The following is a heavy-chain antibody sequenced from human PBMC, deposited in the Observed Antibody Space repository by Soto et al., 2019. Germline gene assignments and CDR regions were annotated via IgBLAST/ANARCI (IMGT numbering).Heavy chain of an antibody. CDR3: AAEDIVVVPAAMSRGYYYYGMDV. CDR2: IVVGSGDT. V-gene: IGHV1-58*01. J-gene: IGHJ6*02. Sequence: GASVKLSCKASGFSFTSSAVQCVRQARGQRLEWIGWIVVGSGDTNYAQKFQERVTITRDMSTSTAYMELSSLRSEDTAVYYCAAEDIVVVPAAMSRGYYYYGMDVWGQGTTVTVSS. CDR1: GFSFTSSA. D-gene: IGHD2-2*01.